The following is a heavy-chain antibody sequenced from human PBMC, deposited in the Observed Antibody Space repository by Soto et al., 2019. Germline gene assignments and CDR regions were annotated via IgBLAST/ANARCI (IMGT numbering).Heavy chain of an antibody. CDR3: ARAHILTGYYTSYYFDY. D-gene: IGHD3-9*01. J-gene: IGHJ4*02. V-gene: IGHV3-23*01. Sequence: GGSLRLSCAASGFTFSSYAMSWVRQAPGKGLEWVSAISGSGGSTYYADSVKGRFTISRDNSKNTLYLQMNSLRAEDTAVYYCARAHILTGYYTSYYFDYWGQGTLVTVSS. CDR1: GFTFSSYA. CDR2: ISGSGGST.